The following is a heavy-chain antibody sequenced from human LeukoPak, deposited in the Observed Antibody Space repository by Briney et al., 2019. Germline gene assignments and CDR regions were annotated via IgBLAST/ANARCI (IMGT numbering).Heavy chain of an antibody. CDR2: ISYSGST. Sequence: PSETLSLTRTVSDDSISSYYWSWIRQPPGKGLEWIGYISYSGSTKFNPSLESRVTISLDTSKNQFSLKVTSVTAADTAVYYCARGEKGSSSGSINYWGQGTLVTVSS. CDR1: DDSISSYY. D-gene: IGHD6-6*01. J-gene: IGHJ4*02. V-gene: IGHV4-59*12. CDR3: ARGEKGSSSGSINY.